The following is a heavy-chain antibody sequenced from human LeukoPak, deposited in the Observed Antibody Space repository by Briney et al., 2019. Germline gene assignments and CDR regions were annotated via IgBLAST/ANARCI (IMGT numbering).Heavy chain of an antibody. CDR1: GYTFTSYD. J-gene: IGHJ4*02. D-gene: IGHD6-19*01. CDR3: ARGGAGGRYRPRLVPNPYYFDY. Sequence: ASVKVSCKASGYTFTSYDINWVRQATGQGLEWMGWMNPNSGNTGYAQKFQGRVTMTRNTSISTAYMELSSLRSEDTAVYYCARGGAGGRYRPRLVPNPYYFDYWGQGTLVTVSS. V-gene: IGHV1-8*01. CDR2: MNPNSGNT.